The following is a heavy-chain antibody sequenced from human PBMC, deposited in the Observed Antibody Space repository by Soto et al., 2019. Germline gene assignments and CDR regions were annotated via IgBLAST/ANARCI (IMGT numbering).Heavy chain of an antibody. CDR3: ARFTGTTNAYTFEY. V-gene: IGHV4-59*01. Sequence: SETLSLTCTFSGASISSYYWSCIRHPPGKGLEWIGHIYYSGNTNCNPSLKSRVTISVDGSKNQFSLKLSSVTAADTAVYYCARFTGTTNAYTFEYWGQGTLVTLSS. D-gene: IGHD3-16*01. CDR2: IYYSGNT. J-gene: IGHJ4*02. CDR1: GASISSYY.